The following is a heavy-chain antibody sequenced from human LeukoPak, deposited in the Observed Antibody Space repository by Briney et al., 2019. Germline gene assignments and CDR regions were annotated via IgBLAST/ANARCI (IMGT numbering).Heavy chain of an antibody. CDR1: GFTFTTYA. Sequence: GGSLRLSCAASGFTFTTYAMHWVRQAQGKGLEWVAVISYDGGDKYYADSVKGRFTISRDNSKNTLYMQMNSLTAEDTAVYYCAKDLTYYHEFLDYWGQGTLVTVSS. CDR2: ISYDGGDK. CDR3: AKDLTYYHEFLDY. D-gene: IGHD3-22*01. V-gene: IGHV3-30*18. J-gene: IGHJ4*02.